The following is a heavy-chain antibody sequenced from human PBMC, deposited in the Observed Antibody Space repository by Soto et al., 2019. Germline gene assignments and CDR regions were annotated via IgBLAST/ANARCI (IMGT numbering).Heavy chain of an antibody. CDR1: RGSISSSSYY. D-gene: IGHD2-2*01. CDR3: AKNVVVPAPAAFDI. Sequence: QLQLQESGPGLVKPSETLSLTCTVSRGSISSSSYYWGWIRQPPGKGLEWIGSLYYSGNTYYNPSLKSRVTISVDTSKNQLPRKLISVTAADTAVYYCAKNVVVPAPAAFDIWGQGTMVTVSS. J-gene: IGHJ3*02. CDR2: LYYSGNT. V-gene: IGHV4-39*01.